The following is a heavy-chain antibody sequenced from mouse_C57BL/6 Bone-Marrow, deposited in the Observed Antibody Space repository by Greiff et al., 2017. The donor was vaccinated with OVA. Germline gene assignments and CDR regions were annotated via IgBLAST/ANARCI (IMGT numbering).Heavy chain of an antibody. Sequence: VQLKESGGGLVKPGGSLKLSCAASGFTFSDYGMHWVRQAPEKGLEWVAYISSGSSTIYYADTVKGRFTISRDNAKNTLFLQMTSLRSEDTAMYYCASPYGSSYNYYAMDYWGQGTSVTVSS. CDR3: ASPYGSSYNYYAMDY. J-gene: IGHJ4*01. CDR1: GFTFSDYG. CDR2: ISSGSSTI. V-gene: IGHV5-17*01. D-gene: IGHD1-1*01.